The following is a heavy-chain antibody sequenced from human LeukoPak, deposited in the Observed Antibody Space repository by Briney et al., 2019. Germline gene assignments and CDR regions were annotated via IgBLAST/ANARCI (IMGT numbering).Heavy chain of an antibody. CDR3: AKDPSADSSGYSYYFDY. J-gene: IGHJ4*02. D-gene: IGHD3-22*01. V-gene: IGHV3-23*01. Sequence: GGSLRLSCAASGFTFSSYAMSWVRQAPGKGLEWVSAISGSGGSTYYADSVKGRFTISRDNSKNTLYLQMNSLRAEDTAVYYCAKDPSADSSGYSYYFDYWGQGTLVTVSS. CDR2: ISGSGGST. CDR1: GFTFSSYA.